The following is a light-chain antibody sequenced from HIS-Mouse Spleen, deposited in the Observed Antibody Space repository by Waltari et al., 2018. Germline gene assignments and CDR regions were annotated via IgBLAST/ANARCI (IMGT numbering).Light chain of an antibody. J-gene: IGKJ2*01. CDR2: EVS. Sequence: IVMAQTPLSLSVTPVQPAPVSSHFLQSSLHIDGKTYLYWYLQKPGQSPQLLIYEVSSRFSGVPDRFSGSGSGTDFTLKISRVEAEDVGVYYCMQGIHLPYTFGQGTKLEIK. CDR3: MQGIHLPYT. CDR1: QSSLHIDGKTY. V-gene: IGKV2-29*03.